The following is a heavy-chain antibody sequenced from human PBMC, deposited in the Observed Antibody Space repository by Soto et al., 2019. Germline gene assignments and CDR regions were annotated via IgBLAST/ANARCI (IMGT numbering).Heavy chain of an antibody. J-gene: IGHJ4*02. CDR2: IYYSGST. CDR1: GGSISSYY. D-gene: IGHD2-2*01. Sequence: SETLSLTCTVSGGSISSYYWSWIRQPPGKGLEWIGYIYYSGSTNYNPSLKSRVTISVDTSKNQFSLKLSSVTAADTAVYYCARRYCSSTSCWQYYFDYWGQGTLVTVSS. V-gene: IGHV4-59*01. CDR3: ARRYCSSTSCWQYYFDY.